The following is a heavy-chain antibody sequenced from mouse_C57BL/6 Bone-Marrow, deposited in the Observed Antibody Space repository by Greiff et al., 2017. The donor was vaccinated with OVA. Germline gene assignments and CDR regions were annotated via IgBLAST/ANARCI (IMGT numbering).Heavy chain of an antibody. CDR3: TTDYSNSYYFDY. D-gene: IGHD2-5*01. J-gene: IGHJ2*01. CDR1: GFNIKDDY. Sequence: EVKLQESGAELVRPGASVKLSCTASGFNIKDDYMHWVKQRPEQGLEWIGWIDPENGDTEYASKFQGKATITADTSSNTAYLQLSSLTSEDTAVYYCTTDYSNSYYFDYWGQGTTLTVSS. V-gene: IGHV14-4*01. CDR2: IDPENGDT.